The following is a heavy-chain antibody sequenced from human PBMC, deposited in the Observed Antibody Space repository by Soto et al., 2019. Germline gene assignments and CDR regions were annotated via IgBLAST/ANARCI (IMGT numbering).Heavy chain of an antibody. CDR3: ARSSGGNFGIIIEGTNWFAP. V-gene: IGHV1-46*01. CDR1: RDTFTSYY. D-gene: IGHD1-26*01. Sequence: QLVQSGGEVKQPGASVKVSCKAPRDTFTSYYINWVRQAPGQGLEWMGVINPHGGSTAYAQKFKVRCTLSRDTSASTVYMEVSSLTSEDTAMYYCARSSGGNFGIIIEGTNWFAPWGQGTLVTVSS. CDR2: INPHGGST. J-gene: IGHJ5*02.